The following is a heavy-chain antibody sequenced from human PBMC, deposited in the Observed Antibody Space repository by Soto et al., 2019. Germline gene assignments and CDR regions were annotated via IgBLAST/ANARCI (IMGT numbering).Heavy chain of an antibody. CDR3: ARLPKGSLVTA. CDR1: GFSFSDHS. CDR2: ISSTGDSI. Sequence: GSLRLSCFGSGFSFSDHSMHWVRRAPGTGLQWLSYISSTGDSIHYADSVRGRFTVSRDNAKNSLFLRMNSLRDDDTAMYYCARLPKGSLVTAWGQGTLVTVSS. J-gene: IGHJ4*02. D-gene: IGHD2-21*02. V-gene: IGHV3-48*02.